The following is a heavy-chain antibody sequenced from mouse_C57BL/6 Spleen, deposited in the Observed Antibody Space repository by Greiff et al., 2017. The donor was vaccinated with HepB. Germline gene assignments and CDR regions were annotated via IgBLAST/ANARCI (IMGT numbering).Heavy chain of an antibody. D-gene: IGHD1-1*01. J-gene: IGHJ2*01. CDR1: GYTFTSYW. Sequence: QVQLQQPGAELVKPGASVKMSCKASGYTFTSYWITWVKQRPGQGLEWIGDIYPGSGSTNYNEKFKSKATLTVDTSSSTAYMQLSSLTSEDSAVYYCARFIITTVVFDYWGQGTTLTVSS. V-gene: IGHV1-55*01. CDR2: IYPGSGST. CDR3: ARFIITTVVFDY.